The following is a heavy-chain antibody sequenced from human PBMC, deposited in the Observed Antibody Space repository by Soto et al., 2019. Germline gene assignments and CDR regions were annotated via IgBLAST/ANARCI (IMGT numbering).Heavy chain of an antibody. V-gene: IGHV1-18*01. D-gene: IGHD3-3*01. CDR1: GYTFTSYG. J-gene: IGHJ5*02. CDR3: ARDTRDYDFWSGDNGSAP. Sequence: ASVKVSCKASGYTFTSYGISWVRQAPGQGLEWMGWISAYNGNTNYAQKLQGRVTMTTDTSTSTAYMELRSLRSDDTAVYYCARDTRDYDFWSGDNGSAPWGQGTLVTVSS. CDR2: ISAYNGNT.